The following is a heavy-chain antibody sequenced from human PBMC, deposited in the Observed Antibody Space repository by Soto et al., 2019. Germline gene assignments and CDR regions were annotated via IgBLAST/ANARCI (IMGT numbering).Heavy chain of an antibody. CDR2: IRSKAYGGTT. J-gene: IGHJ6*02. Sequence: GGPLRLSCTASGFTFGDYAMSWVRQAPGKGLEWVGFIRSKAYGGTTEYAASVKGRFTISRDDSKSIAYLQMNSLKTEDTAVYYCTRDQPPYCSSTSCPGWYYYYYGMDVWGQGTTVTVSS. D-gene: IGHD2-2*01. CDR1: GFTFGDYA. V-gene: IGHV3-49*04. CDR3: TRDQPPYCSSTSCPGWYYYYYGMDV.